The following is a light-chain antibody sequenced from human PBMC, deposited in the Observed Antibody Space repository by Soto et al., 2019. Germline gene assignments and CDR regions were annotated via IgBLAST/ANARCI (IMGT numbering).Light chain of an antibody. J-gene: IGKJ2*01. CDR1: LSIAYIDGNTY. Sequence: DVVMTQSPLFLPVTLGQPASISCRSSLSIAYIDGNTYLHWFQQRPGQSPRRLIYNLSSRDSGVPDRFSGSGSGTDFTLKISRVEAEDVGVYYCMQSGHWPPYTFGHGTKLEIK. CDR2: NLS. V-gene: IGKV2-30*01. CDR3: MQSGHWPPYT.